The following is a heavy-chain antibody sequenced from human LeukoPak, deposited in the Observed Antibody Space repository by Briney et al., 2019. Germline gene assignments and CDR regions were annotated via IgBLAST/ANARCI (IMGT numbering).Heavy chain of an antibody. D-gene: IGHD6-13*01. CDR3: ASEQLGST. J-gene: IGHJ4*02. V-gene: IGHV3-53*01. CDR1: GFTVSSNY. Sequence: PGGSLRLSCAASGFTVSSNYMSWVRQAPGKGLEWVSVIYGGGNTYYADSVQGRFTISRDNAKNSLYLQMNSLRAEDTAVYYCASEQLGSTWGQGTLVTVSS. CDR2: IYGGGNT.